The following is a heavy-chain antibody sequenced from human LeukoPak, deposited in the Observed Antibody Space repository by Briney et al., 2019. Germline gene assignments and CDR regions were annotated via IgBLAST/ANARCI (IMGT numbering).Heavy chain of an antibody. D-gene: IGHD3-10*01. CDR1: GYTFTAYW. Sequence: GESLKISCQGSGYTFTAYWIGWVRQMPGKGLEWVGIIHPGDSDTRYSPSFQGQITISADKSISTAYLQWSSLKASDTAMYYCARRMVRGVITSPFDYWGQGTLVTVSS. J-gene: IGHJ4*02. CDR3: ARRMVRGVITSPFDY. V-gene: IGHV5-51*01. CDR2: IHPGDSDT.